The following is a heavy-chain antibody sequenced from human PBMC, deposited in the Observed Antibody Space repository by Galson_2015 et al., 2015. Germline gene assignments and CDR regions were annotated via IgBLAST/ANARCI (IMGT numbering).Heavy chain of an antibody. CDR3: ARSLRAATTFDY. V-gene: IGHV4-59*01. CDR1: SGSISSSY. CDR2: VHYSGST. D-gene: IGHD4-11*01. J-gene: IGHJ4*02. Sequence: SETLSLTCIVSSGSISSSYWSWIRQPPGKGLEWIGHVHYSGSTNYNPSLKSRVTISVDTSNNQFSLSLSSVTAADTAVYYCARSLRAATTFDYWGQGTLVTVSS.